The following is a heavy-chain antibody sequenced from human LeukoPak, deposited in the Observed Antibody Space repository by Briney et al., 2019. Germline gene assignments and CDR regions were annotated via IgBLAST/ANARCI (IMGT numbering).Heavy chain of an antibody. J-gene: IGHJ4*02. CDR1: GFNFSSYW. V-gene: IGHV3-7*04. CDR3: VRGEADYGGWSY. CDR2: IKQDGSEK. Sequence: PGGALILSCAAPGFNFSSYWMAWVRQAPGKGLERVANIKQDGSEKNYVDSVKGRFTISRDNAKNSLYLQMNSLRAEDTAVYYCVRGEADYGGWSYWGQGTLVTVSS. D-gene: IGHD4-17*01.